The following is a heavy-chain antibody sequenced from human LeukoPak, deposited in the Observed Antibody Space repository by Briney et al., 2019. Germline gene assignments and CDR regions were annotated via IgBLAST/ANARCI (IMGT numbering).Heavy chain of an antibody. D-gene: IGHD3-3*01. Sequence: SETLSLTCTVSGGSISSGGYYWSWIRQHPGKGLEWIGYVYYSGSTYYNPSLKSRVTISVDTSKNQFSLKLSSVTAADKAVYYCARGTPYYDFWSGQSNWFDPWGQGTLVTVSS. CDR1: GGSISSGGYY. J-gene: IGHJ5*02. CDR3: ARGTPYYDFWSGQSNWFDP. V-gene: IGHV4-31*03. CDR2: VYYSGST.